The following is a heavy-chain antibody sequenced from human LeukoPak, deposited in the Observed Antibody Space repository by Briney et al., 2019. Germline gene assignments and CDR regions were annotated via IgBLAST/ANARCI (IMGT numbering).Heavy chain of an antibody. J-gene: IGHJ6*02. CDR1: RFTFSSYA. Sequence: GSLRLSCAASRFTFSSYAMTWVRQPPGKGLEWIGEINHSGSTNYNPSLKSRVTISVDTSKNQFSLKLSSVTAADTAVYYCARGRRVRGLLFYYYYGMDVWGQGTTVTVSS. V-gene: IGHV4-34*01. CDR2: INHSGST. D-gene: IGHD3-16*01. CDR3: ARGRRVRGLLFYYYYGMDV.